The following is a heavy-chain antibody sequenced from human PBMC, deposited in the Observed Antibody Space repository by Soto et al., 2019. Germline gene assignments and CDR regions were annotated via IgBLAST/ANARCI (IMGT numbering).Heavy chain of an antibody. V-gene: IGHV3-23*01. CDR2: ISGSGGHT. D-gene: IGHD2-8*01. CDR1: GFSFFSYA. J-gene: IGHJ5*02. CDR3: AKIEMGWFAH. Sequence: SLRLSCTVSGFSFFSYAMSWVRQAPGKGLEWVSTISGSGGHTYYADSVKGRFVVSRDNDKNTVYLHMSSLTGEDTAVYFCAKIEMGWFAHWGQGTQVTVSS.